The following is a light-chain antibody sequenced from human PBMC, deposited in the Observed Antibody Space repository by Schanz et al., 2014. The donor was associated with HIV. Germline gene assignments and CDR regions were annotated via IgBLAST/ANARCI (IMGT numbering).Light chain of an antibody. CDR3: TSYAGSNNVV. CDR2: EVS. CDR1: SSDVGGYKY. J-gene: IGLJ2*01. V-gene: IGLV2-8*01. Sequence: QSVLTQPPSASGSPGQSVTISCTGTSSDVGGYKYVSWYQQHPGKAPKLLIYEVSKRPLGVPDRFSGSKSGNTASLTVSRLQAEDEADYYCTSYAGSNNVVFGGGTKLTVL.